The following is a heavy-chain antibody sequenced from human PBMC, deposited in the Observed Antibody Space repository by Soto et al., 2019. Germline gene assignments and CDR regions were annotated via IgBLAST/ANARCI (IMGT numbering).Heavy chain of an antibody. CDR3: ARRTESTPPYYYYYYMDV. V-gene: IGHV4-39*01. J-gene: IGHJ6*03. CDR1: GGSISSSSYY. CDR2: IYYSGST. D-gene: IGHD4-17*01. Sequence: PSETLSLTCTVSGGSISSSSYYWGWIRQPPGKGLERIGSIYYSGSTYYNPSLKSRVTISVDTSKNQFSLKLSSVTAADTAVYYCARRTESTPPYYYYYYMDVWGKGTTVTVSS.